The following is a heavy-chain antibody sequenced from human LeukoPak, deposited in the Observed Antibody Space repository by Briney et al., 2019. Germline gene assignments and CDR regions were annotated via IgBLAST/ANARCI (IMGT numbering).Heavy chain of an antibody. CDR2: IIPIFGTA. J-gene: IGHJ4*02. Sequence: SVKVSCKTSGGTFSSYAISWVRQAPGQGLEWMGGIIPIFGTANYAQKFQGRVTITADKSTSTAYMELSSLRSEDTAVYYCARAPAAGTDHFDYWGQGTLVTVSS. CDR1: GGTFSSYA. V-gene: IGHV1-69*06. D-gene: IGHD6-13*01. CDR3: ARAPAAGTDHFDY.